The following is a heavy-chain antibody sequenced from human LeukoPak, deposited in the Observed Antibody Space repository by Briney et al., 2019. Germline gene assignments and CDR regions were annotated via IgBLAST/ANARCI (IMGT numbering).Heavy chain of an antibody. CDR2: IIPIFGIA. Sequence: SVKVSCKASGGTFTSYAISWVRQAPGQGLEWMGGIIPIFGIANYAQKFQGRVTITADESTSTAYMELSSLRSEDTAVYYCARESGAYSSSWDFDYWGQGTLVTVSS. V-gene: IGHV1-69*01. J-gene: IGHJ4*02. CDR3: ARESGAYSSSWDFDY. D-gene: IGHD6-13*01. CDR1: GGTFTSYA.